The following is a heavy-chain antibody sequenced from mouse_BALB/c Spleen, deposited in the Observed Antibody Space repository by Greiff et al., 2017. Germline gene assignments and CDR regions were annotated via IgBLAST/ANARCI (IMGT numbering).Heavy chain of an antibody. CDR1: GFTFSDYY. Sequence: EVMLVESGGGLVKPGGSLKLSCAASGFTFSDYYMYWVRQTPEKRLEWVATISDGGSYTYYPDSVKGRFTISRDNAKNNLYLQMSSLKSEDTAMYYCARAHPYGNYRYFDVWGAGTTVTVSS. CDR2: ISDGGSYT. CDR3: ARAHPYGNYRYFDV. D-gene: IGHD2-1*01. V-gene: IGHV5-4*02. J-gene: IGHJ1*01.